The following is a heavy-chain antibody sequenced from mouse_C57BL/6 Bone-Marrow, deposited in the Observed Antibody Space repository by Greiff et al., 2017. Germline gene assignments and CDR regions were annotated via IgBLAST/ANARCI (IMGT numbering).Heavy chain of an antibody. CDR1: GYSFTSYY. D-gene: IGHD1-1*01. J-gene: IGHJ2*01. Sequence: QVQLQQSGPELVKPGASVKISCKASGYSFTSYYIHWVKQRPGQGLEWIGWIYPGSGNTKYNEKFKGKATLTADTSSSTAYMQLSSLTSADAAVYYCASNHLLRVLDYWGQGTTLTVSS. CDR3: ASNHLLRVLDY. CDR2: IYPGSGNT. V-gene: IGHV1-66*01.